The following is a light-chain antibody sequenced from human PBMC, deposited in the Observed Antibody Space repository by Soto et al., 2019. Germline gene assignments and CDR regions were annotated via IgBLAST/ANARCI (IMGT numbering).Light chain of an antibody. Sequence: EIVLSQSPGTLSFSPGERATLSCRTSQSSNSLAWYQHKPGQAPRLLIYGVSSRPADIPDRFSGSGSGTDFTLTIIRLAPAHFEVYYRQQYRHSRRFTYRPGTNVHI. CDR3: QQYRHSRRFT. CDR1: QSSNS. CDR2: GVS. J-gene: IGKJ3*01. V-gene: IGKV3-20*01.